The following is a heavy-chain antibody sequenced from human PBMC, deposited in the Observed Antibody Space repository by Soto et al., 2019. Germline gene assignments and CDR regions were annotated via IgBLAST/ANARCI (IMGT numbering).Heavy chain of an antibody. CDR1: GFTFTSSA. J-gene: IGHJ3*02. D-gene: IGHD3-10*01. CDR2: IVVGSGNT. Sequence: ASVKVSCKASGFTFTSSAMHWVRQARGQRLEWIGWIVVGSGNTNYAQKFQERVTITRDMSTSTAYMELSSLRSEDTAVYYCAAAMYYYGSDAFDIWGQGTMVTVSS. V-gene: IGHV1-58*02. CDR3: AAAMYYYGSDAFDI.